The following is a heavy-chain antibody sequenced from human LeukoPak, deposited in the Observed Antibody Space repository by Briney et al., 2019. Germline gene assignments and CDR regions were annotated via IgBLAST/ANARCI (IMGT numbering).Heavy chain of an antibody. CDR2: ITSNGGST. D-gene: IGHD1-1*01. CDR1: GFTFSTNS. J-gene: IGHJ4*02. Sequence: GGSLRLSCSASGFTFSTNSMHWVRQAPGKGLEFVSAITSNGGSTYYADSVKGRFTISRDNSKNTLYLQMSSLRAEDTAVYYYARDRSGPGYHFDYRGQGTLVTVSS. V-gene: IGHV3-64D*08. CDR3: ARDRSGPGYHFDY.